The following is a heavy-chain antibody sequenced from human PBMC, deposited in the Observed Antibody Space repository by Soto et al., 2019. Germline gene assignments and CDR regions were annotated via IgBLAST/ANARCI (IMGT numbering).Heavy chain of an antibody. D-gene: IGHD6-19*01. CDR2: IYPGDSDT. Sequence: PGGSLKISCNASGYRFTSYWIGWVRQMPGKGLESMGIIYPGDSDTRYSPSFQGQVTISADESINTVYLQCSSLKASDTAMYYCARPSDSRGRYDSWGQGTLVTVSS. CDR1: GYRFTSYW. J-gene: IGHJ5*01. CDR3: ARPSDSRGRYDS. V-gene: IGHV5-51*01.